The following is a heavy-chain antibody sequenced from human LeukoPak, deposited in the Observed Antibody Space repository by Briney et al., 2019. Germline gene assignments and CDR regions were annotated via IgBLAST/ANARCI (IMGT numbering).Heavy chain of an antibody. V-gene: IGHV3-23*01. Sequence: GGSLRLSCAASGFTFSSYAMSWVRQAPGKGLEWVSVISGSGGSTYSADSVKGRFTISRDNSKNTLYLQMHSLRAEDTAVYFCAKSQDGGRLFPFDYWGQATLVTVSS. D-gene: IGHD1-26*01. CDR2: ISGSGGST. J-gene: IGHJ4*02. CDR1: GFTFSSYA. CDR3: AKSQDGGRLFPFDY.